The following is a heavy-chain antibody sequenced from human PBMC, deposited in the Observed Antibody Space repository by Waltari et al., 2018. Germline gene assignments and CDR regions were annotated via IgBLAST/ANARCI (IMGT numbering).Heavy chain of an antibody. CDR2: ISSSSGTI. CDR1: GFTFSSYS. CDR3: ATLNRGSYFFDY. Sequence: EVKLVESGGGLVQPGGSLRLSCAASGFTFSSYSMNWVRQAPGKGLEWVSYISSSSGTIYYADPVKGRFTISRDNAKNSLYLQMNSLRAEDTAGYYCATLNRGSYFFDYWGQGSLVTVSS. V-gene: IGHV3-48*04. D-gene: IGHD1-26*01. J-gene: IGHJ4*02.